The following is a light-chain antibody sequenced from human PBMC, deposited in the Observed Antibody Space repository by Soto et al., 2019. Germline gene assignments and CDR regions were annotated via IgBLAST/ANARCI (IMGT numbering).Light chain of an antibody. CDR3: CSYTRLRTVV. CDR2: AVS. CDR1: SSDVGGYNH. J-gene: IGLJ2*01. V-gene: IGLV2-14*01. Sequence: QSALTQPASVSGSPGQSITISCTGTSSDVGGYNHVSWYQHPPGKAPKLLLFAVSDRPSGVAHRFSGSKSVNTASLTISGLQAEDEADYYCCSYTRLRTVVFGGGTQLTVL.